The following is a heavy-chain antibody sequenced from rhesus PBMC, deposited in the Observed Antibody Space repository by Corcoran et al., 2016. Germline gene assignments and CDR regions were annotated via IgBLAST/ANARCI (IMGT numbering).Heavy chain of an antibody. CDR1: GGSISGGYG. J-gene: IGHJ4*01. Sequence: QVQLQESGPGLVKPSETLSLTCAVSGGSISGGYGWSWIRQPPGKGLEWMGHIFGSIGSTYYNPALKSRVTISRDTSKNQFSLKLSSVTAADTAVYYCARHFSRIAGTIGLYCDYWGQGVLVTVSS. V-gene: IGHV4S7*01. CDR3: ARHFSRIAGTIGLYCDY. CDR2: IFGSIGST. D-gene: IGHD1-1-1*01.